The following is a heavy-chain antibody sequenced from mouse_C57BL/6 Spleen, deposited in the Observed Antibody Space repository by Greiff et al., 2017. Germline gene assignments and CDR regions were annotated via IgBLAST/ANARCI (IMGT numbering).Heavy chain of an antibody. V-gene: IGHV3-6*01. D-gene: IGHD4-1*01. J-gene: IGHJ1*03. CDR3: ASLIGTVHWYFDV. CDR1: GYSITSGYY. CDR2: ISYDGSN. Sequence: EVKLQESGPGLVKPSQSLSLTCSVTGYSITSGYYWNWIRQFPGNKLEWMGYISYDGSNNYNPSLKNRISITRDTSKNQFFLKLNSVTTEDTATYYCASLIGTVHWYFDVWGTGTTVTVSS.